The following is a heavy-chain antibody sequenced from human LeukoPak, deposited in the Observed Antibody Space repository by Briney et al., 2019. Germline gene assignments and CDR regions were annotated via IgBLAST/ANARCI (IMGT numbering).Heavy chain of an antibody. CDR3: ARSMYSSGWFHFDY. V-gene: IGHV5-51*01. J-gene: IGHJ4*02. CDR2: IYPGDSDT. Sequence: GESLKISCKGSGYNFNTFWIAWVRQMPGKGLEWMGIIYPGDSDTTYSPSFQGQVTISADKSISTAYLQWSSLKASDTAKYYCARSMYSSGWFHFDYWGQGTLVTVSS. CDR1: GYNFNTFW. D-gene: IGHD6-13*01.